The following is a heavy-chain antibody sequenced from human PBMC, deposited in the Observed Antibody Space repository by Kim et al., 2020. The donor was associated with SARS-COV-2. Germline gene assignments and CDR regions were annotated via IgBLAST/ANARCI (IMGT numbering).Heavy chain of an antibody. D-gene: IGHD2-15*01. J-gene: IGHJ6*02. V-gene: IGHV1-18*01. CDR3: ARENSDCSGGSCYGMDV. CDR1: GYTFTSYG. CDR2: ISAYNGNT. Sequence: ASVKVSCKASGYTFTSYGISWVRQAPGQGLEWMGWISAYNGNTNYAQKLQGRVTMTTDTSTSTAYMELRSLRSDDTAVYYCARENSDCSGGSCYGMDVWGQGTTVTVSS.